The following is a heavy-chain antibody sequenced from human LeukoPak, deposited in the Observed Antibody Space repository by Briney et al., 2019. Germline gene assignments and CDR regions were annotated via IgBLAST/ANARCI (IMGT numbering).Heavy chain of an antibody. V-gene: IGHV3-23*01. D-gene: IGHD3-22*01. J-gene: IGHJ4*02. CDR2: ISGSGGST. Sequence: GGSLRLSCAASGFTFSSYAMGWVRQAPGKGLEWVSAISGSGGSTYYADSVKGRFTISRDNSKNTLYLQMNSLRAEDTAVYYCAKGVDSSGYISSPFDYWGQGTLVTVSS. CDR3: AKGVDSSGYISSPFDY. CDR1: GFTFSSYA.